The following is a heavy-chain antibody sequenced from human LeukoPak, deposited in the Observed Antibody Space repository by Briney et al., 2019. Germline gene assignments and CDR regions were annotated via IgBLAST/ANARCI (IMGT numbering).Heavy chain of an antibody. CDR1: GGSVSSSGYY. CDR3: ARHGGCSGGSCYRKLDS. CDR2: IYYSGST. D-gene: IGHD2-15*01. J-gene: IGHJ5*01. V-gene: IGHV4-39*01. Sequence: SETLSLTCTVSGGSVSSSGYYWGWIRQPPGKGLEWIGSIYYSGSTYYSPSIKSRVTISVETSMNQFSLKLTSVTAADAAVYYCARHGGCSGGSCYRKLDSWGQGTLVTVSS.